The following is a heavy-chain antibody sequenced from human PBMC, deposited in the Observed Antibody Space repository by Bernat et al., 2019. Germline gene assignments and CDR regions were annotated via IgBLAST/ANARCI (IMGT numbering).Heavy chain of an antibody. Sequence: VQLLESGGGLVQPGGSLRLSCAASGFTFSSYAMHWVRQAPGKGLEWVAVISYDGSNKYYADSVKGRFTISRDNSKNTLYLQMNSLRAEDTAVYYCARDRIAVFDYWGQGTLVTVSS. CDR3: ARDRIAVFDY. J-gene: IGHJ4*02. CDR2: ISYDGSNK. CDR1: GFTFSSYA. V-gene: IGHV3-30-3*01. D-gene: IGHD6-19*01.